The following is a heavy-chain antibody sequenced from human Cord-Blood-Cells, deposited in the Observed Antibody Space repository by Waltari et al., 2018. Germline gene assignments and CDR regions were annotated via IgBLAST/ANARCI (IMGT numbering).Heavy chain of an antibody. CDR3: ARCWDY. CDR1: GFTVISYA. CDR2: ISYDGSNK. J-gene: IGHJ4*02. V-gene: IGHV3-30*04. Sequence: QVQLVESGGGVVQPGRSLRVSCAASGFTVISYAMHWVRQAPGKGLEWVAVISYDGSNKYYADSVKGRFTISRDNSKNTLYLQMNSLRAEDTAVYYCARCWDYWGQGTLVTVSS.